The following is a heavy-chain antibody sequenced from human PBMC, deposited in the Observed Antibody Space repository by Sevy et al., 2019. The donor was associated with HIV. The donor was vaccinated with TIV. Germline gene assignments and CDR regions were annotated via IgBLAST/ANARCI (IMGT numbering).Heavy chain of an antibody. J-gene: IGHJ6*02. Sequence: ASVKVSCKASGYTFTTYGISWVRQAPGQGLEWMGWISAYNGNTNYAQKLQGRVTMTTDTSTSTAYMELRSLRSDDTAVYYCARDEYSGYEVPYYYGMDVWGQGTTVTVSS. CDR2: ISAYNGNT. V-gene: IGHV1-18*01. CDR3: ARDEYSGYEVPYYYGMDV. CDR1: GYTFTTYG. D-gene: IGHD5-12*01.